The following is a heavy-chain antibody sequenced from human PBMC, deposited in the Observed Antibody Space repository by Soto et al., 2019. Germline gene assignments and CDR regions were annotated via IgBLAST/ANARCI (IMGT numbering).Heavy chain of an antibody. J-gene: IGHJ6*02. D-gene: IGHD3-10*01. CDR3: VKDNLAGGADV. CDR1: GFALRDSA. CDR2: MYSSGDV. Sequence: VQLVESGGDLVQIGGSLRLSCATSGFALRDSAMHWVRQVPGGGLEWVSGMYSSGDVGCAGSVRGRFTMSRDVARNALFLQMSRLTADDTALYYCVKDNLAGGADVWGQGTKVTVSS. V-gene: IGHV3-9*01.